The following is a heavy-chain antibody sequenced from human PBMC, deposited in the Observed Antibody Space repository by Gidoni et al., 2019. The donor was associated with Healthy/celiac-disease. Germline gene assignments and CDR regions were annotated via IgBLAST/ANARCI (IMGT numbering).Heavy chain of an antibody. V-gene: IGHV4-39*01. D-gene: IGHD4-4*01. CDR3: ARLIPLQDYFDY. CDR2: IYYSGST. CDR1: GGPISSSSYY. Sequence: QLQLQESGPGLVKPSETLSVTCTVSGGPISSSSYYWGGNRQPPGKELEWSGSIYYSGSTYYNPSLKSRVTISVDTSKNQFSLKLSSVTAADTAVYYCARLIPLQDYFDYWGQGTLVTVSS. J-gene: IGHJ4*02.